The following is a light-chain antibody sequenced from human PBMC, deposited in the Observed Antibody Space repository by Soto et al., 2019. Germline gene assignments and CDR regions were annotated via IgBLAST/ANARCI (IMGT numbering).Light chain of an antibody. CDR2: GAS. CDR3: QQFSSYPLT. Sequence: EIVLTQSPGTLSLSPWERATPSCRASQSVSSSYLAWYQQKPGQAPRLLIYGASTRAAGIPDRFSGSGSGTDFTLTITRLEPEDSAVYYCQQFSSYPLTFGGGTKVDIK. V-gene: IGKV3-20*01. J-gene: IGKJ4*01. CDR1: QSVSSSY.